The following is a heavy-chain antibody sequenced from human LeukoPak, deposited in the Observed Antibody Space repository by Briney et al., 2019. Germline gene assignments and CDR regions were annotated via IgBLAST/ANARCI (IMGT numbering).Heavy chain of an antibody. J-gene: IGHJ4*02. CDR3: AKESSGYPSWPDY. D-gene: IGHD5-12*01. V-gene: IGHV3-23*01. CDR1: GFTFSSYG. CDR2: ISGSGGST. Sequence: TGGSLRLSCAASGFTFSSYGMSWVRQAPGKGLEWVSAISGSGGSTYYADSVKGRFTISRDNSKNTLYLQMNSLRAEDTAVYYCAKESSGYPSWPDYWGQGTLVTVSS.